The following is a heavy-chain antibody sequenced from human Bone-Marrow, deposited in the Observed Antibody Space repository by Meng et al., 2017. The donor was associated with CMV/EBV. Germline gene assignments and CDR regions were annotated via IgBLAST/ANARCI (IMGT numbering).Heavy chain of an antibody. CDR3: ARDLIQLPDCGGDCFRYYYYGMDV. CDR1: GYTFITYN. J-gene: IGHJ6*02. CDR2: INPSRGTR. Sequence: ASVKVSCKASGYTFITYNMNWVRQAPGQGLEWMGIINPSRGTRNYAQKFQDRVTMTRDTSTSTVYMELSSLRSEDTAVYYCARDLIQLPDCGGDCFRYYYYGMDVWGQGTTVTVSS. V-gene: IGHV1-46*01. D-gene: IGHD2-21*01.